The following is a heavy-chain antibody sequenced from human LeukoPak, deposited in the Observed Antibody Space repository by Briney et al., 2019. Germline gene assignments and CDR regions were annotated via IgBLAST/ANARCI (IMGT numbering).Heavy chain of an antibody. Sequence: ASVKVSCKASGYTFTSYDINWVRQATGQGLEWMGRMNPNSGNTGYAQKFQGRVTMTRNTSISTAYMELSSLRSEDTAVYYCARGLNYDSSGYYFFWGQGTMVTVSS. CDR2: MNPNSGNT. CDR3: ARGLNYDSSGYYFF. V-gene: IGHV1-8*01. CDR1: GYTFTSYD. J-gene: IGHJ4*02. D-gene: IGHD3-22*01.